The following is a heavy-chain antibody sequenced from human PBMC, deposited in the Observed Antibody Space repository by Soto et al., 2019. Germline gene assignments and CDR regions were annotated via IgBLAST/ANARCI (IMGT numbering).Heavy chain of an antibody. V-gene: IGHV3-53*02. CDR2: IFSGGST. CDR1: GLTVRSNY. CDR3: AGEVGSGGWYYYYFGMDA. J-gene: IGHJ6*02. D-gene: IGHD6-19*01. Sequence: EVQLVETGGGLIQPGGSLRLSCAASGLTVRSNYMSWVRQAPGKGLEWVSLIFSGGSTYYADSVKGRFTTSRDNSKNMVYLQMNSLRAEDTAVYYCAGEVGSGGWYYYYFGMDAWGQGTTVTVSS.